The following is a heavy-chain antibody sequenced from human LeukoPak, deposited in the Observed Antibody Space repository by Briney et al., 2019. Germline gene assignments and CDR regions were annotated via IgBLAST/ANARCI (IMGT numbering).Heavy chain of an antibody. CDR3: ARNTPNHGDFDF. CDR1: GYTFTSYG. J-gene: IGHJ4*02. CDR2: ISAYNGNT. Sequence: ASVNVSCKASGYTFTSYGISWVRQAPGQGLEWMGWISAYNGNTNYAQKLQGRVTMTTDTSTSTAYMELSSLRSDDTAIYYCARNTPNHGDFDFWGQGTLVTVSS. D-gene: IGHD1-14*01. V-gene: IGHV1-18*01.